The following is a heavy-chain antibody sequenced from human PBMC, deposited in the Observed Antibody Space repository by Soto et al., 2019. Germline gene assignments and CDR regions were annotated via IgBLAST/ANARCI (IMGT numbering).Heavy chain of an antibody. CDR3: ARNFDYYGMHV. CDR2: IYHAGSV. V-gene: IGHV4-38-2*01. CDR1: GYPIASGYY. Sequence: SETLCLTCAVSGYPIASGYYWAWIRQSPGKGLEWIGSIYHAGSVYYNPSLNSRVAVSLDTSKNHFSLKLTSVTAADTAGYYCARNFDYYGMHVWGHGTTVT. J-gene: IGHJ6*02.